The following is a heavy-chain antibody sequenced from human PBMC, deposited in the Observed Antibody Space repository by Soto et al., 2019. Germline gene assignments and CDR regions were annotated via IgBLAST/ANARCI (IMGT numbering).Heavy chain of an antibody. V-gene: IGHV1-69*13. Sequence: SVKVSCKASGGTFSSYAISWVRQAPGQGLEWMGGIIPIFGTANYAQKFQGRVTITADESTSTAYMELSSLRSEDTAVYYCARSGLEVVVVPDAIGDWFDPWGQGTLVTVSS. CDR2: IIPIFGTA. CDR1: GGTFSSYA. J-gene: IGHJ5*02. CDR3: ARSGLEVVVVPDAIGDWFDP. D-gene: IGHD2-2*02.